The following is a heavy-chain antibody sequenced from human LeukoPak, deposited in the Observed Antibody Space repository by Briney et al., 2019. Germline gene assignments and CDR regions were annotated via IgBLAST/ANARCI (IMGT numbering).Heavy chain of an antibody. D-gene: IGHD6-19*01. Sequence: SETLSLTCAVYGGSFSGYYWSWIRQPPGKGLGWIGEINHSGSTNYNPSLKSRVTISVDTSKNQFSLKLSSVTAADTAVYYCARRGAVALSYWGQGTLVTVSS. CDR3: ARRGAVALSY. CDR2: INHSGST. V-gene: IGHV4-34*01. J-gene: IGHJ4*02. CDR1: GGSFSGYY.